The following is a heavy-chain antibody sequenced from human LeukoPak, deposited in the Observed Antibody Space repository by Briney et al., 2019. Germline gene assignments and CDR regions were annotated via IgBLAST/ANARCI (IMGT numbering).Heavy chain of an antibody. CDR3: AKYSAASTSPKSFDY. CDR2: ISGSGGST. V-gene: IGHV3-23*01. Sequence: GGSLRLSCAASGFTFNNYAMSWVRQAPEKGLEWVSAISGSGGSTYYADSVKGRFTISRDNSKNTLYLQMHSLRAEDTAVYYCAKYSAASTSPKSFDYWGQGTLVTVSS. J-gene: IGHJ4*02. D-gene: IGHD2-2*01. CDR1: GFTFNNYA.